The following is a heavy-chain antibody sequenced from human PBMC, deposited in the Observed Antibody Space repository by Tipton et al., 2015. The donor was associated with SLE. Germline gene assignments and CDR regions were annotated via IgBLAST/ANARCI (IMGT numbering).Heavy chain of an antibody. D-gene: IGHD1-14*01. J-gene: IGHJ3*02. Sequence: QLVQSGAEVKKPGSPVEVSCKASGGTFSSYAISWVRQAPGQGLEWMGRIIPISGTAQKFQGRVTINADESTSTAYMELSSLRSEDTAFYYCAREGVTETGIGAFDIWGQGTMVTVSS. CDR2: IIPISGT. V-gene: IGHV1-69*15. CDR3: AREGVTETGIGAFDI. CDR1: GGTFSSYA.